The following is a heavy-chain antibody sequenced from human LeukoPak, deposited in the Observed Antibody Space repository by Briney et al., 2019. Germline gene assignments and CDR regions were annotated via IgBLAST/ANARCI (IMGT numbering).Heavy chain of an antibody. CDR1: GYAFTGYY. V-gene: IGHV1-2*02. Sequence: ASVKVSCKASGYAFTGYYMHWVRQAPGQGLEWMGWINPNSGGTNYAQKFQGRVTMTRDTSTSTVYMELSSLTSEDTAVYSCARALPHRRLMDTTMNQHWFDPWGQGTLVTVSS. J-gene: IGHJ5*02. D-gene: IGHD5-18*01. CDR3: ARALPHRRLMDTTMNQHWFDP. CDR2: INPNSGGT.